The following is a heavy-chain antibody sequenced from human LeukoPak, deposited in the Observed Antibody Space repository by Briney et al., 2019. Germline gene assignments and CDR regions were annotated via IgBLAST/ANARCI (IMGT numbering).Heavy chain of an antibody. CDR1: GGSISSYY. CDR3: ARGSNTTDAFDI. J-gene: IGHJ3*02. Sequence: SETLSLTCTVSGGSISSYYWSWIRQPPGKGLEWIGYIYYSGSTNYNPSLKSRVTISVDTSKNQFSLKLSSVTAADTAVYYCARGSNTTDAFDIWGQGTMVTVSS. D-gene: IGHD1-1*01. CDR2: IYYSGST. V-gene: IGHV4-59*12.